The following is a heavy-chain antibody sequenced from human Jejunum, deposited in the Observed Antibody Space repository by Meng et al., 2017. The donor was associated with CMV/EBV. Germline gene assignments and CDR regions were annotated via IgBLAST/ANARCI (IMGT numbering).Heavy chain of an antibody. V-gene: IGHV4-4*07. CDR2: IYTGGGT. D-gene: IGHD3-10*01. CDR3: ARASGFRGAKFDY. Sequence: QVQLPEAGAGLLKPSETLSLPCTVAGASISTYYWTWIRQPAGKGLEWLGHIYTGGGTNYNPSLKSRVTMSVDTSKTQFFLRLYSVTAADTAVYVCARASGFRGAKFDYWGQGLLVTVSS. J-gene: IGHJ4*02. CDR1: GASISTYY.